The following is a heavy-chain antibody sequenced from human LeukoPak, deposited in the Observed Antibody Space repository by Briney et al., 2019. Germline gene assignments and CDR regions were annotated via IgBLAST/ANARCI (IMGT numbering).Heavy chain of an antibody. D-gene: IGHD3-9*01. J-gene: IGHJ4*02. V-gene: IGHV3-21*01. CDR3: ARSFHYDILTGYYIDY. CDR1: GFTFSSYS. CDR2: ISSSSSYI. Sequence: PGGSLRLSCAASGFTFSSYSMNWVRQAPGKGLEWVSSISSSSSYIYYADSVKGRFTISRDNAKNSLYLQMNSLRAEDTAVYYCARSFHYDILTGYYIDYWGQGTLVTVSS.